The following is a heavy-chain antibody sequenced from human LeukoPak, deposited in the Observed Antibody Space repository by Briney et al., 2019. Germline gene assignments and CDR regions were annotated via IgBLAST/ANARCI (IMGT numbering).Heavy chain of an antibody. CDR3: ARNASDSGTSYFDY. Sequence: KASETLSLTCTVSGGSISSSTSYWGWLRQPPGKGLEWIGSIYYSGSTSYNPSLKSRVTISVDTSKKQFSLKLDSVTAADTAVYYCARNASDSGTSYFDYWGQGTLVTVSS. CDR2: IYYSGST. V-gene: IGHV4-39*01. CDR1: GGSISSSTSY. D-gene: IGHD1-26*01. J-gene: IGHJ4*02.